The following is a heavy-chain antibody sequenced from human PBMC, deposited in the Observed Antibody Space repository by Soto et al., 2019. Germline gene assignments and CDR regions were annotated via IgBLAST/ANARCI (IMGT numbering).Heavy chain of an antibody. CDR3: ARMYSNYYYYGMDV. CDR1: GFTFSSYE. Sequence: GGSLRLSCAASGFTFSSYEMNWVRQAPGKGLKWVSYISSSGSTIYYADSVKGRFTISRDNAKNSLYLQMNSLRAEDTAVYYCARMYSNYYYYGMDVWGQGTTVTVSS. J-gene: IGHJ6*02. D-gene: IGHD4-4*01. CDR2: ISSSGSTI. V-gene: IGHV3-48*03.